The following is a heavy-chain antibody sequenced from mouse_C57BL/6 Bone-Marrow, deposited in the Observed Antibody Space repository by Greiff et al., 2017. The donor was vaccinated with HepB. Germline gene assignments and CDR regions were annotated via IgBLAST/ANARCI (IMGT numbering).Heavy chain of an antibody. Sequence: VQLQQPGAELVRPGSSVKLSCKASGYTFTSYWMDWVKQRPGQGLEWIGNIYPSDSETHYNQKFKDKATLTVDKSSSTAYMQLSSLTSEDSAVYYCARHGYSNPWYFDVWGTGTTVTVSS. J-gene: IGHJ1*03. CDR1: GYTFTSYW. CDR3: ARHGYSNPWYFDV. CDR2: IYPSDSET. D-gene: IGHD2-5*01. V-gene: IGHV1-61*01.